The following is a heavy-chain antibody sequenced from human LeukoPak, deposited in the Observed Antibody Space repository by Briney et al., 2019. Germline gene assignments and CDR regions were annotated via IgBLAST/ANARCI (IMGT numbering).Heavy chain of an antibody. D-gene: IGHD5-24*01. Sequence: GGSLRLSRAASGLSFSTYSMNWVRQAPGKGLEWVSSISSSSIYRYYADSVKGRFTISRDNAKKSLYLQMNSLRAEDTAVYYCAKDQLATITFDYWGQGTLVTVSS. CDR1: GLSFSTYS. V-gene: IGHV3-21*01. J-gene: IGHJ4*02. CDR2: ISSSSIYR. CDR3: AKDQLATITFDY.